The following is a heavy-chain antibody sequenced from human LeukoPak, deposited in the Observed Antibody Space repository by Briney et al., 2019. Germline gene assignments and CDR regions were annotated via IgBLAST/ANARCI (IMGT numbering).Heavy chain of an antibody. J-gene: IGHJ4*02. CDR3: ASGRRVVAYY. Sequence: GGSLRLSCAASGFTFSSYAMHWVRQAPGKGLEWVAVISYDGSNKYYADSVKGRFTISRDNSKNTLYLQMNSLRAEDTAVYYCASGRRVVAYYWGQGTLVTVSS. V-gene: IGHV3-30-3*01. CDR2: ISYDGSNK. CDR1: GFTFSSYA. D-gene: IGHD2-15*01.